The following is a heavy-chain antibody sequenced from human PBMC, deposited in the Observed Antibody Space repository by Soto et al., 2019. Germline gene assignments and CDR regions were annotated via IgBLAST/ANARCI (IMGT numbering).Heavy chain of an antibody. CDR3: TGGRRLLRSWAFEL. D-gene: IGHD2-15*01. CDR2: IYPGDSDT. J-gene: IGHJ3*01. V-gene: IGHV5-51*01. Sequence: GQAWKICCKGSGYSFTPYWIGLLRQMLGQGLEWMGIIYPGDSDTRYSPSFPGQVTISADQSISTAYLQWNSLKASDTAMYYCTGGRRLLRSWAFELWSQG. CDR1: GYSFTPYW.